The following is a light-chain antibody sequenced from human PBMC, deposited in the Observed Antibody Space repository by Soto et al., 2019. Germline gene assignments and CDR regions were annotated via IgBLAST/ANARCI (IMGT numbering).Light chain of an antibody. Sequence: QSALTQPRSVSGSPGQSVTISCTGTSSDVGGYNFVSWYQQYPGKAPKFMIYDVSKRPSGVPDRFSGSKSGNTASLTISGLLAEDEADYYCCSYAGSHTVVFGTGTQLTVL. CDR2: DVS. CDR1: SSDVGGYNF. J-gene: IGLJ1*01. CDR3: CSYAGSHTVV. V-gene: IGLV2-11*01.